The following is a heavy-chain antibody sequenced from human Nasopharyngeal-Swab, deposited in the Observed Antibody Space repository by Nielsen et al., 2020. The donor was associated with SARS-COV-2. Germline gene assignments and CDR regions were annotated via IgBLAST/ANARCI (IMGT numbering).Heavy chain of an antibody. V-gene: IGHV3-20*01. CDR3: ARGRIAAAGTGSYWFDP. CDR2: INWNGGST. D-gene: IGHD6-13*01. CDR1: GFTFDDYG. J-gene: IGHJ5*02. Sequence: GGSLRLSCAASGFTFDDYGMSWVRQAPGKGLEWVSGINWNGGSTGYADSVKGRFTISRDNAKNSLYLQMNSLRAEDTALYHCARGRIAAAGTGSYWFDPWGQGTLDTVSS.